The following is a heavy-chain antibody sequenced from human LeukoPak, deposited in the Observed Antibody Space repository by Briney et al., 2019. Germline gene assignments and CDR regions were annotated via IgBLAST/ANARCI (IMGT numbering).Heavy chain of an antibody. CDR1: GFTFSDYY. D-gene: IGHD3-9*01. CDR3: ARGYDILTNAFDY. V-gene: IGHV3-11*04. Sequence: GGSLRLSCATSGFTFSDYYMTWIRQAPGKGLECVSYISPGSRTIYYADSLKGRFTISRDNTKNSLYLQMNSLRAEDTAVYYCARGYDILTNAFDYWGQGTLVTVSS. CDR2: ISPGSRTI. J-gene: IGHJ4*02.